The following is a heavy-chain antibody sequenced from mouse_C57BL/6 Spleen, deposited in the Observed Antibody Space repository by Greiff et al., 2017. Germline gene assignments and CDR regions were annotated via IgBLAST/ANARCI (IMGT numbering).Heavy chain of an antibody. CDR2: IDPETGGT. Sequence: VKVVESGAELVRPGASVTLSCKASGYTFTDYEMHWVKQTPVHGLEWIGAIDPETGGTAYNQKFKGKAILTADKSSSTAYMELRSLTSEDSAVYYCTRAVALDYWGQGTTLTVSS. D-gene: IGHD1-1*01. V-gene: IGHV1-15*01. CDR3: TRAVALDY. J-gene: IGHJ2*01. CDR1: GYTFTDYE.